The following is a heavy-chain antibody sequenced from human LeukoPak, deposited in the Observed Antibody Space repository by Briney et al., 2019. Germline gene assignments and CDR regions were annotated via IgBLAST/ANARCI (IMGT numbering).Heavy chain of an antibody. V-gene: IGHV3-23*01. CDR1: GFTFSSYA. CDR2: ISGSGGST. CDR3: AKSGKTWIQLWSLAFDY. D-gene: IGHD5-18*01. Sequence: PGGPLRLSCAASGFTFSSYAMSWVRQAPGKGLEWVSAISGSGGSTYYANSVKGRFTISRDNSKNTLYLQMNSLRAEDTAVYYCAKSGKTWIQLWSLAFDYWGRGTMVTVSS. J-gene: IGHJ4*02.